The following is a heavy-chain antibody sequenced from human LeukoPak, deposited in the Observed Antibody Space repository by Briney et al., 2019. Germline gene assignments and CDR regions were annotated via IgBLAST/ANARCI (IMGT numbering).Heavy chain of an antibody. D-gene: IGHD5-12*01. CDR1: GFSFRDRY. Sequence: PGGSLRLSCAATGFSFRDRYMSWIRQAPGKGMEWVAYISPNSDNIHYADSVKGRFTISRDNAKNSLFLQVNSLRAEDTAVYYCVRETGWLFDFWGREPWSSSPQ. CDR3: VRETGWLFDF. CDR2: ISPNSDNI. J-gene: IGHJ4*02. V-gene: IGHV3-11*04.